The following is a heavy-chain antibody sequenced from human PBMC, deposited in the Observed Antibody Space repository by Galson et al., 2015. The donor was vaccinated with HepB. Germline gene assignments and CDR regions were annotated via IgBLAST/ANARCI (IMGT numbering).Heavy chain of an antibody. CDR3: ARQRDYASPRIDY. D-gene: IGHD4-17*01. CDR2: IEPSGSYT. Sequence: QSGAEVKKPGESLRISCKASGYSCPSYRITWVRQMPGKGLEWMGRIEPSGSYTNYSPSFQGHVTISADKSISTAYLQWSSLKASDTAMYYCARQRDYASPRIDYWGQGILVTVSS. CDR1: GYSCPSYR. V-gene: IGHV5-10-1*03. J-gene: IGHJ4*02.